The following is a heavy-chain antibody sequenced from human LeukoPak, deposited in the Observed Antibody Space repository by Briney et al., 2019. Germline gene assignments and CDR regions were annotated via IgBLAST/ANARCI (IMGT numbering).Heavy chain of an antibody. D-gene: IGHD3-10*01. J-gene: IGHJ4*02. Sequence: GGSLRLSCAASGFTFSSYSMSWVRQAPGKGLEWVSVIYSGGSTYYADSVKGRFTISRDNSKNTLYLQMNSLRAEDTAVYYCATVPALYVSGWDCGQGTLVTVSP. CDR2: IYSGGST. CDR1: GFTFSSYS. V-gene: IGHV3-53*01. CDR3: ATVPALYVSGWD.